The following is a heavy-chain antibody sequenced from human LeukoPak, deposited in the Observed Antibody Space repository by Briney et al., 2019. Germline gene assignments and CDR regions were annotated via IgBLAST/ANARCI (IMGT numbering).Heavy chain of an antibody. CDR1: GFTFSSYA. CDR2: IASGGGTT. D-gene: IGHD6-19*01. V-gene: IGHV3-23*01. Sequence: GGSLRLSCAASGFTFSSYAMTWVRQAPGKELEWVSPIASGGGTTYYADSVKGRFTISRDNSKNTLYLQMNSLRAEDTAVYYCAKSGKARIAVAGADYWGQGTPVTVSS. CDR3: AKSGKARIAVAGADY. J-gene: IGHJ4*02.